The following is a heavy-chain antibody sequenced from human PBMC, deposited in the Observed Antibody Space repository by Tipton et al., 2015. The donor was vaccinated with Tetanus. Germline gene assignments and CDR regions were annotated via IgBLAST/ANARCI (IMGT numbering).Heavy chain of an antibody. CDR2: IYPGDSDT. CDR1: GYSFTSYW. Sequence: LVQSGAEVKKPGESLKISCKGSGYSFTSYWIGWVRQMPGIGLEWMGIIYPGDSDTRYSPSFQGQVTISADKSISTAYLQWSSLKASDTAMYYCARGPVGDTAMLDAFDIWGQGTMVTVSS. J-gene: IGHJ3*02. D-gene: IGHD5-18*01. CDR3: ARGPVGDTAMLDAFDI. V-gene: IGHV5-51*01.